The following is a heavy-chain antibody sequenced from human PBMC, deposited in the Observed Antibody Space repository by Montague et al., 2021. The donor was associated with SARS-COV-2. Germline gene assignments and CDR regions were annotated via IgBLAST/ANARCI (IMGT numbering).Heavy chain of an antibody. Sequence: SETLSLTCTVTGGSISGSSDYWGWIRQPPGKGLEWIASVYYSGNTYYSPSLKSRLTISVDTSKNQFSLKLNSVTAADTALYYCARRKYSCGWGDWGQGTLVTVSS. CDR1: GGSISGSSDY. CDR3: ARRKYSCGWGD. V-gene: IGHV4-39*01. J-gene: IGHJ1*01. CDR2: VYYSGNT. D-gene: IGHD3-22*01.